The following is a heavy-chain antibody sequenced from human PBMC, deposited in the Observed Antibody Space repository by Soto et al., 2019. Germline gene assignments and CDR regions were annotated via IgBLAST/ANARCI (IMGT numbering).Heavy chain of an antibody. J-gene: IGHJ4*02. V-gene: IGHV1-69*13. Sequence: SVKVSCKASGGTFSSYAISWVRQAPGQGLEWMGGIIPIFGTANYAQKFQGRVTITADESTSTAYMELSSLRSEDTAVYYCARVRLYCSSTSCYNSQGFDYWGQGTLVTVS. CDR1: GGTFSSYA. CDR2: IIPIFGTA. CDR3: ARVRLYCSSTSCYNSQGFDY. D-gene: IGHD2-2*02.